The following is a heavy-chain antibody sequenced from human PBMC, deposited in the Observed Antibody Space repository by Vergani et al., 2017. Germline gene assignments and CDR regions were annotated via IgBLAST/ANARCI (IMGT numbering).Heavy chain of an antibody. CDR3: TKGSRGYTSYFFDY. Sequence: EVQLVESGGGLVKPAGSLRLSCAASGFTFSSYSMNWVRQAPGKGLEWVSSISSSSSYIYYADSVKGRFTTSRDNSKNTLHLQMNSLRADDTAVYYCTKGSRGYTSYFFDYWGQGTLATVSS. CDR1: GFTFSSYS. V-gene: IGHV3-21*04. J-gene: IGHJ4*02. CDR2: ISSSSSYI. D-gene: IGHD5-12*01.